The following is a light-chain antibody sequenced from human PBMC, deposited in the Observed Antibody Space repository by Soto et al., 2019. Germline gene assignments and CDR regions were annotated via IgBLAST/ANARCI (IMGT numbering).Light chain of an antibody. J-gene: IGLJ1*01. Sequence: QSALTQPASVSGSPGQSITISCTGTSSDVGGYNYVSWYQQHPGKAPKLMIYDVSNRPSGVSNRFSGSKSGNTASLTISGLRGEDEADYYCSSYTSSSTLLYVFGTGTKLTVL. CDR1: SSDVGGYNY. CDR2: DVS. CDR3: SSYTSSSTLLYV. V-gene: IGLV2-14*01.